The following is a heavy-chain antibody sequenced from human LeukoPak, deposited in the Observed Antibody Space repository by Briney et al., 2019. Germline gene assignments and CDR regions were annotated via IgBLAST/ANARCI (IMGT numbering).Heavy chain of an antibody. Sequence: GGSLRLSCAVSGFTFSGFWMSRSRQAPGKGLEWVASINSDGSEGYYADVVKGRFTISRDNAKNSLYLQINSLRAEDTAVYYCARSSYGSSSSVWGQGTMVTVSS. V-gene: IGHV3-7*03. CDR2: INSDGSEG. D-gene: IGHD6-6*01. J-gene: IGHJ3*01. CDR3: ARSSYGSSSSV. CDR1: GFTFSGFW.